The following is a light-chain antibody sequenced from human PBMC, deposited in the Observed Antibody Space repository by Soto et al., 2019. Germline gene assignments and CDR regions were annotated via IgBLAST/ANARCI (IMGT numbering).Light chain of an antibody. CDR2: DAS. V-gene: IGKV1-5*01. CDR3: QQYHDYWT. CDR1: QSITVW. Sequence: DIQMTQSPSTLSASVGDRVTITCRASQSITVWLAWYQQKPGKAPKLLIYDASSLEGGVPSRFSGSGSGTEFTLNISSLQPDDFATYYCQQYHDYWTFGQGTKVEIK. J-gene: IGKJ1*01.